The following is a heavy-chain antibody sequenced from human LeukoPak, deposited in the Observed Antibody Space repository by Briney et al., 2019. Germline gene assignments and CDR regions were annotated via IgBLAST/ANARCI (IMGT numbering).Heavy chain of an antibody. CDR1: GLTFSSYS. CDR2: ISGSSSTI. Sequence: PGGSLRLSCAASGLTFSSYSMNWVRQAPGKGLEWVSYISGSSSTIYYADSVKGRFTISRDNAKNSLYLQMNSLRDEDTAVYYCARAEVGPDYYYGMDVWGQGTTVTVSS. V-gene: IGHV3-48*02. J-gene: IGHJ6*02. D-gene: IGHD2-15*01. CDR3: ARAEVGPDYYYGMDV.